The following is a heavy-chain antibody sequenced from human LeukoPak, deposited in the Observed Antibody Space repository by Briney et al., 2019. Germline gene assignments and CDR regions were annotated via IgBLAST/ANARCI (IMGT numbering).Heavy chain of an antibody. CDR1: GFTFSDYY. V-gene: IGHV3-11*06. D-gene: IGHD6-13*01. J-gene: IGHJ4*02. Sequence: PGGSLRLSCAASGFTFSDYYMSWIRQAPGKGLEWVSYISGSGSHTTYADSEKGRFTISRDNAKNSLSLQVNSLRADDTAVYYCARVGSTVAAGTPDYWGQGTLVTVSS. CDR2: ISGSGSHT. CDR3: ARVGSTVAAGTPDY.